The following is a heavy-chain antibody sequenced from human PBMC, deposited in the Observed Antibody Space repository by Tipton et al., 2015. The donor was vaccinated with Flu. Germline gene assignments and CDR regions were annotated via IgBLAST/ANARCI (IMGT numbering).Heavy chain of an antibody. CDR1: GFTFSSFW. CDR3: VRDRSVLGPATY. D-gene: IGHD1-26*01. CDR2: IKQDGNEK. Sequence: SLRLSCAASGFTFSSFWMSWVRQSPGKGLEWVANIKQDGNEKYYVDSVKGRFTISRDNAKNSLYLQMDSLSGDDTAVYYCVRDRSVLGPATYWGQGTLVTVSS. V-gene: IGHV3-7*01. J-gene: IGHJ4*02.